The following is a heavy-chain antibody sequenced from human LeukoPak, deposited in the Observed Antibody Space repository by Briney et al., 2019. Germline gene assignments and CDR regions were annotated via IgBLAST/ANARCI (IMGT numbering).Heavy chain of an antibody. Sequence: GRSLRLSCAASGFTFSSDAMSWVRQAPGKGLEWVSAISGTGGSTYYAAPARGRFTICRDNSENTLYLQMNSLRAEDTAVYYCAKGGSGYYGSGSYYSFWGQGTLVTVSS. CDR3: AKGGSGYYGSGSYYSF. J-gene: IGHJ4*02. D-gene: IGHD3-10*01. CDR1: GFTFSSDA. V-gene: IGHV3-23*01. CDR2: ISGTGGST.